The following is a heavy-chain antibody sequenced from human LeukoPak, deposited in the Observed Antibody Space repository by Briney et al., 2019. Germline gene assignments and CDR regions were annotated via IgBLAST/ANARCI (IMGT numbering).Heavy chain of an antibody. CDR2: FYYIGNT. J-gene: IGHJ1*01. D-gene: IGHD3-22*01. CDR1: GGSISSFY. CDR3: ARGSRYHYDSSGQYYEEYFQH. V-gene: IGHV4-59*01. Sequence: PSETLSLTCSVSGGSISSFYWSWIRPSPGGGLEWIWYFYYIGNTNYNPSLKSRVTISVDTSNNQFSLNLRSVTAADTAVYYCARGSRYHYDSSGQYYEEYFQHWGQGTRVTVSS.